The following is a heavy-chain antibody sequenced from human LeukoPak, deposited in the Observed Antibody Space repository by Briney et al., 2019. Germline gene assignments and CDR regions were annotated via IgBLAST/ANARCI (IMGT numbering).Heavy chain of an antibody. Sequence: GGSLRLSCAASGFTFSSYSMNWVRQAPGKGLEWVSSIRSSSSYIYYADSVKGRFTISRDNAKNSLYLQMNSLRAEDTAVYYCARDAQLEYSGYDWFDYWGQGTLVTVSS. V-gene: IGHV3-21*01. J-gene: IGHJ4*02. CDR1: GFTFSSYS. D-gene: IGHD5-12*01. CDR3: ARDAQLEYSGYDWFDY. CDR2: IRSSSSYI.